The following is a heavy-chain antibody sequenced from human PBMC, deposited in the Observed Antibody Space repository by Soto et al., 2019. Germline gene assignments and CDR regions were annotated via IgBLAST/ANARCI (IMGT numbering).Heavy chain of an antibody. D-gene: IGHD6-13*01. CDR2: IYTSGST. J-gene: IGHJ6*02. CDR3: ARGPVSSSWYYYYYGMDV. CDR1: GGSISSYY. V-gene: IGHV4-4*07. Sequence: PSETLSLPCTVSGGSISSYYWSWIRQPAGKGLEWIGRIYTSGSTNYNPSLKSRVTMSVDTSKNQFSLKLSSVTAADTAVYYCARGPVSSSWYYYYYGMDVWGQGTTVTVSS.